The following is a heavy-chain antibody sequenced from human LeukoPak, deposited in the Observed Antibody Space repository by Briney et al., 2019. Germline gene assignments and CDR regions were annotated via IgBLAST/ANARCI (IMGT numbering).Heavy chain of an antibody. D-gene: IGHD3-10*01. CDR1: GGSFSGYY. J-gene: IGHJ4*02. V-gene: IGHV4-34*01. Sequence: PSETLSLTCAVYGGSFSGYYWSWIRQPPGKGLEWIGEINHSGSTNYNPSLKSRVTISVDTSKNQFSLKLSSVTAADTAVYYCAREHSYYYGSGSYYHYYFDYWGQGTLVTVSS. CDR2: INHSGST. CDR3: AREHSYYYGSGSYYHYYFDY.